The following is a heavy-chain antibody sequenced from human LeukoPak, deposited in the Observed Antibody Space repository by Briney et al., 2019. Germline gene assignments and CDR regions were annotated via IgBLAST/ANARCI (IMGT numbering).Heavy chain of an antibody. Sequence: SETLSLTCTVSGDSINSYYWNWIRQPPGKGLEWIGYIYYSGRTDYNPSLKSRVTISVDTSKHQFSMKLKSVTDADTAVYFCARGRWLPNAFDIWGQGTMVTVFS. CDR3: ARGRWLPNAFDI. J-gene: IGHJ3*02. CDR2: IYYSGRT. CDR1: GDSINSYY. D-gene: IGHD5-24*01. V-gene: IGHV4-59*01.